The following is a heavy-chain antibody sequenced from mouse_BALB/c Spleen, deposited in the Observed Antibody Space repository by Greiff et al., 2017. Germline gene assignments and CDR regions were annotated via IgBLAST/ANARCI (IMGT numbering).Heavy chain of an antibody. CDR2: IDTSDSYT. V-gene: IGHV1-69*01. Sequence: VKLQQPGAELVMPGASVKMSCKASGYTFTDYWMHWVKQRPGQGLEWIGAIDTSDSYTSYNQKFKGKATLTVDESSSTAYMQLSSLTSEDSAVYYCARADDYDAFAYWGQGTLVTVSA. D-gene: IGHD2-4*01. J-gene: IGHJ3*01. CDR1: GYTFTDYW. CDR3: ARADDYDAFAY.